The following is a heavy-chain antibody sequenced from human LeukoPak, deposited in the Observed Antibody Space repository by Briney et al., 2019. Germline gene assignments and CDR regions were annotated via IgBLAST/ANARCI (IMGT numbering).Heavy chain of an antibody. CDR3: ARDRRSRYCSGGSCYFFFDY. D-gene: IGHD2-15*01. J-gene: IGHJ4*02. CDR1: GFTFSSYW. Sequence: GGSLRLSCAASGFTFSSYWMSWVRQAPGKGLEWVANIKQDGGEKYYVDSVKGRFTISRDNVKNSLYLQMNSLRAEDTAVYYCARDRRSRYCSGGSCYFFFDYWGQGTLVTVSS. V-gene: IGHV3-7*01. CDR2: IKQDGGEK.